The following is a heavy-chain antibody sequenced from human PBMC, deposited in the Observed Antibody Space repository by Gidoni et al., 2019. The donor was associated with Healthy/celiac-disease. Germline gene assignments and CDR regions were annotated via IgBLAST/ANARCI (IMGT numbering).Heavy chain of an antibody. Sequence: VQLVQSGAEVKKPGESLKISGKGSGYSFTSSWIGWVRQMPGKGLEWMGIIYPGDSDTRYSPSFQGQVTTSADKSISTAYLQWSSLKASDTAMYYCARQRCSGGDCYTNWFDPWGQGTLVTVSS. CDR2: IYPGDSDT. J-gene: IGHJ5*02. CDR3: ARQRCSGGDCYTNWFDP. V-gene: IGHV5-51*01. CDR1: GYSFTSSW. D-gene: IGHD2-21*02.